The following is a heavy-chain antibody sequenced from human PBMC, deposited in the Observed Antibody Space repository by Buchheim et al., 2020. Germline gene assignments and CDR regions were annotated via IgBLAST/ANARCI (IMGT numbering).Heavy chain of an antibody. V-gene: IGHV4-59*01. CDR3: ARGLVITANFDY. D-gene: IGHD3-22*01. Sequence: QVQLQESGPGLVKPSETLSLTCTVSGGSISSYYWSWIRQPPGKGLEWIGYIYYSGSTNYNPSLTSRVTISVDTSKNQFSLKLSSVTAADTAVYYCARGLVITANFDYWGQGTL. CDR2: IYYSGST. J-gene: IGHJ4*02. CDR1: GGSISSYY.